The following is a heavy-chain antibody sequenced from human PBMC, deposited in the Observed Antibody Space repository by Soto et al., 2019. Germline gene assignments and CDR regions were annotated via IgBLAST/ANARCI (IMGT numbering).Heavy chain of an antibody. CDR2: ISGSGGST. CDR3: AMAGLRLGELSLFNFDY. CDR1: GFTFSSYA. D-gene: IGHD3-16*02. V-gene: IGHV3-23*01. J-gene: IGHJ4*02. Sequence: EVQLLESGGGLVQPGGSLRLSCAASGFTFSSYAMSWVRQAPGKGLEWVSAISGSGGSTYYADSVKGRFTISRDNSKNTLDLQMNSLRAEDTAVYYCAMAGLRLGELSLFNFDYWGQGTPVTVSS.